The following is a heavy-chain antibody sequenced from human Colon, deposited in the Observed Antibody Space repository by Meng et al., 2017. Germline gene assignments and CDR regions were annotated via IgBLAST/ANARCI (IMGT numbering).Heavy chain of an antibody. D-gene: IGHD6-19*01. J-gene: IGHJ4*02. CDR2: FHYTGPI. Sequence: QVQLQESGPGLVKPSVPLSLTCGVSGVSVTSGQFWTWVRQPPGKGLEWIGEFHYTGPINYKPSLMSRVTISVDASRNQFSLRLTSVTAADTAVYYCAASSGWYRIDSWGQGTLVTVPS. CDR1: GVSVTSGQF. CDR3: AASSGWYRIDS. V-gene: IGHV4-4*02.